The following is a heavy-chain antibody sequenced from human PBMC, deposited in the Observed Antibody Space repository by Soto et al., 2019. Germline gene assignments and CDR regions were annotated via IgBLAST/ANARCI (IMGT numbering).Heavy chain of an antibody. D-gene: IGHD2-21*02. CDR2: INHGGTT. Sequence: PSETLSLTCVVSGGSFSVYYWSWIRQSPGKGLEWIGEINHGGTTTYNPSLKSRVTISIDTSNNQFSLRLTSVTAADTAVYYCARAVPAAKWFDPWGQGTLVTVSS. V-gene: IGHV4-34*01. CDR3: ARAVPAAKWFDP. J-gene: IGHJ5*02. CDR1: GGSFSVYY.